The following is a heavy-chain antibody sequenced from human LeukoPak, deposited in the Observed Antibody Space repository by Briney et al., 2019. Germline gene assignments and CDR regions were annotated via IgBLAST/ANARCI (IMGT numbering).Heavy chain of an antibody. Sequence: SETLSLTCTVSGVSISSYYWSWIRQPPGKGLEWIGYIYHSGSTYYNPPLKSRVTISVDRSKNQFSLKLSSVTAADTAVYYCARAPIAAAGTLFDYWGQGTLVTVSS. CDR1: GVSISSYY. CDR2: IYHSGST. J-gene: IGHJ4*02. D-gene: IGHD6-13*01. CDR3: ARAPIAAAGTLFDY. V-gene: IGHV4-59*12.